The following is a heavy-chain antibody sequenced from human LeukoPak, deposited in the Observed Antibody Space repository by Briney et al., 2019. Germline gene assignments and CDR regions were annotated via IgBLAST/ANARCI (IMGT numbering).Heavy chain of an antibody. V-gene: IGHV4-34*01. CDR3: ARLIYGDYVFDY. J-gene: IGHJ4*02. D-gene: IGHD4-17*01. CDR2: INHSGST. CDR1: GGSFSGYY. Sequence: SETLSLTCAVYGGSFSGYYWSWIRQPPGKGLEWIGEINHSGSTSYNPSLKSRVTISVDTSKNQFSLKLSSVTAADTAVYYCARLIYGDYVFDYWGQGTLVTVSS.